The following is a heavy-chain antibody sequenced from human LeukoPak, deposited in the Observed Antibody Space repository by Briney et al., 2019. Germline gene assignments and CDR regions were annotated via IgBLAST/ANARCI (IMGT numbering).Heavy chain of an antibody. CDR2: ISGSGGST. CDR3: ASYSGSYPQGR. V-gene: IGHV3-23*01. J-gene: IGHJ4*02. Sequence: GGSLRLSCAASGFTFSSYAMSWVRQAPGKGLEWVSAISGSGGSTYYADFVKGRFTISRDNAKNTLYLQMNSLRAEDTAVYYCASYSGSYPQGRWGQGTLVTVSS. CDR1: GFTFSSYA. D-gene: IGHD1-26*01.